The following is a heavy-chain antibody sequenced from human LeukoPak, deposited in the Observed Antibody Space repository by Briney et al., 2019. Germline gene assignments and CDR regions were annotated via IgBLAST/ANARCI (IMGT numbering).Heavy chain of an antibody. V-gene: IGHV1-24*01. CDR3: ATVEEIVVGEYYFDC. CDR1: GYTLTELS. D-gene: IGHD2-21*01. J-gene: IGHJ4*02. Sequence: ASVKVSCKVSGYTLTELSMHWVRQAPGKGLEWMGGFDPEDGETIYAQKFQGRVTMTEDTSTDTAYMELSSLRSEDTAVYYCATVEEIVVGEYYFDCWGQGTLVTVSS. CDR2: FDPEDGET.